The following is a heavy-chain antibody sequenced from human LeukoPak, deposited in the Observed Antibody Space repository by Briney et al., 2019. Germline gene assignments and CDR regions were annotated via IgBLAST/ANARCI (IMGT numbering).Heavy chain of an antibody. D-gene: IGHD6-19*01. CDR2: IYHSGST. CDR1: GGSISSSNW. J-gene: IGHJ6*03. V-gene: IGHV4-4*02. CDR3: ARDSWFDPGIAVAGTVGRNYYMDV. Sequence: SGTLSLTCAVSGGSISSSNWWSWVRQPPGKGLEWIGEIYHSGSTNYSPSLKSRVTISVDKSKNQFSLKLSSVTAADTAVYYCARDSWFDPGIAVAGTVGRNYYMDVWGKGTTVTISS.